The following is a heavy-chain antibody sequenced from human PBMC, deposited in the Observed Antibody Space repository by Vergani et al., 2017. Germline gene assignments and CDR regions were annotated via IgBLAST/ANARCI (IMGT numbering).Heavy chain of an antibody. V-gene: IGHV3-20*04. J-gene: IGHJ4*02. Sequence: EVQLVVSGGGVVRPGGSLRLSCAASGFTFDDYGMSWVRQAPGKGLEWVSGINWNGGSTGYADSVKGRFTISRDNAKNSLYLQMNSLRAEDTALYYCARERNAYYDFWSGYYTQYYFDYWGQGTLVTVSS. CDR3: ARERNAYYDFWSGYYTQYYFDY. D-gene: IGHD3-3*01. CDR2: INWNGGST. CDR1: GFTFDDYG.